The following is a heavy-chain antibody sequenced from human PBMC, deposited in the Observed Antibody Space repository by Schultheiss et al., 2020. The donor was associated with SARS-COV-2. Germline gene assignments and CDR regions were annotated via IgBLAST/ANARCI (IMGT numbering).Heavy chain of an antibody. CDR1: GFTFSSYA. Sequence: GGSLRLSCAASGFTFSSYAMSWVRQAPGKGLEWVAVIWYDGSNKYYADSVKGRFTISRDNSKNTLYLQMNSLRAEDTAVYYCARGRPLVVVAAQPEYGMDVWGQGTTVTVSS. J-gene: IGHJ6*02. V-gene: IGHV3-33*08. CDR3: ARGRPLVVVAAQPEYGMDV. CDR2: IWYDGSNK. D-gene: IGHD2-15*01.